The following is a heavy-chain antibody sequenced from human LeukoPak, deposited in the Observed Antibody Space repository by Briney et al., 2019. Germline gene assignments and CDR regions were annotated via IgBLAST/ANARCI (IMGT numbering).Heavy chain of an antibody. CDR1: GFTFSNYA. D-gene: IGHD3-22*01. CDR3: AKAGYYYDGRAVPGAKEYFQY. CDR2: ISGSGGST. V-gene: IGHV3-23*01. J-gene: IGHJ1*01. Sequence: GGSLRLSCAASGFTFSNYAMSWVRQAPGKGLEWVSDISGSGGSTYYADSVKGRFTISRDNSKNTLYLQMNSPRAEDTAVYYCAKAGYYYDGRAVPGAKEYFQYWGQGTLVTVSS.